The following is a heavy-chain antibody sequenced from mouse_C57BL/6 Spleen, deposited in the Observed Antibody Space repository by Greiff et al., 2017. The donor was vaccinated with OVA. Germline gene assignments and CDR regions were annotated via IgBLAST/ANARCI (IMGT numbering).Heavy chain of an antibody. J-gene: IGHJ2*01. V-gene: IGHV1-54*01. CDR3: ARGMEHPYYFDY. Sequence: QVQLQQSGAELVRPGTSVKVSCKASGYAFTNYLIEWVKQRPGQGLEWIGVINPGSGGTNYNEKFKGKATLTADKSSSTAYMQLSSLTSEDSAVYFCARGMEHPYYFDYWGQGTTLTVSS. CDR2: INPGSGGT. CDR1: GYAFTNYL. D-gene: IGHD2-3*01.